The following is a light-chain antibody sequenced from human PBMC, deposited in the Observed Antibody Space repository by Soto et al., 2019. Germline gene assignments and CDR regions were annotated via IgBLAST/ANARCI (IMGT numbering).Light chain of an antibody. V-gene: IGLV2-14*03. CDR3: SSYTTRNTEV. J-gene: IGLJ1*01. Sequence: QAASVSGSPGQSITISCIGTSSDVGAFNYVSWYQHHPGKAPKLIIYDVTDRPSGVSTRFSASKSGNTASLTISGLQAEDEADYYCSSYTTRNTEVFGTGTKVTVL. CDR1: SSDVGAFNY. CDR2: DVT.